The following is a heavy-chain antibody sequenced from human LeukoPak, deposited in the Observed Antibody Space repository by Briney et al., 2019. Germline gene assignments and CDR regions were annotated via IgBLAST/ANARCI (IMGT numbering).Heavy chain of an antibody. V-gene: IGHV3-7*01. CDR3: AKGGWYPDF. Sequence: PGGSLRLSCAASGFTFSSYWMSWVRQAPGKGLEWVAYIRQDGSEQFYVDSVKGRFTISRDNAKNSLDLQMNSLKAEDTAVYYCAKGGWYPDFWGQGSLVTVSS. D-gene: IGHD6-19*01. CDR1: GFTFSSYW. CDR2: IRQDGSEQ. J-gene: IGHJ4*02.